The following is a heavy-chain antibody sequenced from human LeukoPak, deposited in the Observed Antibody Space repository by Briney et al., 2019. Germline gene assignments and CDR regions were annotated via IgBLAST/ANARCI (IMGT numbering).Heavy chain of an antibody. CDR3: AHRRKAVGENWFDP. V-gene: IGHV2-5*01. Sequence: SGPTLVKPTQTLTLTCTFSGFSLSTTGVGVGWIRQPPGKALEWLAVIYGNDDKRYSPSLRSRLTITKDTSKNQVVLTLTNMDPMDTATYYCAHRRKAVGENWFDPWGPGTLVTVSS. CDR1: GFSLSTTGVG. CDR2: IYGNDDK. J-gene: IGHJ5*02. D-gene: IGHD4-17*01.